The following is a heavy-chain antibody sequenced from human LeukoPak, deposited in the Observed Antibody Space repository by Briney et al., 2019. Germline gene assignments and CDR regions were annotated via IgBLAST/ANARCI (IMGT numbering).Heavy chain of an antibody. CDR3: AKDFYSAEWFGRPPAENDY. J-gene: IGHJ4*02. CDR1: GFTFSSYA. CDR2: ISGSGDRR. D-gene: IGHD3-10*01. V-gene: IGHV3-23*01. Sequence: GGSLRLSCAASGFTFSSYAMNWVRQAPGKGLEWVSAISGSGDRRNYADSVKGRFTISRDISKNTLYLQMNSLRAEDTAVYYCAKDFYSAEWFGRPPAENDYWGQGTLVTVSS.